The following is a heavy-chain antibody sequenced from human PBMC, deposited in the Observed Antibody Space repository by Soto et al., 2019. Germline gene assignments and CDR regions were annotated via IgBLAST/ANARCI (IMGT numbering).Heavy chain of an antibody. J-gene: IGHJ4*02. Sequence: ASVKVSCKTSGYTFSSYGVSWVRQAPGQGLEWMGWISAYNGNTNYAQNLQGRVTMTTDTSTSTAYMELRSLRSDDTAIYYCARGPALRCAYFDYWGQGTLVTVSS. D-gene: IGHD2-8*01. V-gene: IGHV1-18*01. CDR3: ARGPALRCAYFDY. CDR2: ISAYNGNT. CDR1: GYTFSSYG.